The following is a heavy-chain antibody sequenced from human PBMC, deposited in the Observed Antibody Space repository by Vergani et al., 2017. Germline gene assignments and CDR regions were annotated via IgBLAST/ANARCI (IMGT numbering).Heavy chain of an antibody. D-gene: IGHD3-9*01. CDR3: TRVASNILTGYYLNWFDP. CDR1: GFTFSSYW. J-gene: IGHJ5*02. V-gene: IGHV3-7*03. Sequence: EVQMVESGGGLVKPGGSLRLSCVASGFTFSSYWMSWVRQAPGKGLEWVANIKQDGSEKYYVDSVKGRFTISRDNAKNSLYLQMNSLKTEDTAVYYCTRVASNILTGYYLNWFDPWGQGTLVTVSS. CDR2: IKQDGSEK.